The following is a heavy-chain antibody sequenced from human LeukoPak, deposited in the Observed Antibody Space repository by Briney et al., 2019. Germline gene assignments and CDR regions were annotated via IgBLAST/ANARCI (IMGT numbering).Heavy chain of an antibody. CDR1: GFTVSSNY. CDR2: IYSGGST. V-gene: IGHV3-53*01. Sequence: GGSLRLSCAASGFTVSSNYMSWVRQAPGKGLEWVSVIYSGGSTYYADSVKGRFTISRDNSKNTLYLQMNSLRAEDTAVYYWARDGFSSGYPYDAFDIWGQGTMVTVSS. J-gene: IGHJ3*02. CDR3: ARDGFSSGYPYDAFDI. D-gene: IGHD3-22*01.